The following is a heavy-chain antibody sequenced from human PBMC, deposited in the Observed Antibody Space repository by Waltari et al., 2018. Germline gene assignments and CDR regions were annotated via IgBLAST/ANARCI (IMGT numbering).Heavy chain of an antibody. J-gene: IGHJ5*02. CDR3: ARFGDYCDYRLDP. Sequence: QVQLVQSGAEVKKPGSSVKVSCKASGGTFSSYAISWVRQAPGQGLEWMGGIISIFGTANYAQKFQGRVTSTADESTSTSYMELSSLRSDDTAVYYCARFGDYCDYRLDPWGQGTLVTVSS. D-gene: IGHD4-17*01. CDR1: GGTFSSYA. CDR2: IISIFGTA. V-gene: IGHV1-69*01.